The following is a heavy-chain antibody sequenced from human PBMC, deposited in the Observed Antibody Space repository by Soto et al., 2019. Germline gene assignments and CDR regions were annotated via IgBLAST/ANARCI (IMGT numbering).Heavy chain of an antibody. J-gene: IGHJ4*02. Sequence: PGGSLRLSCAASGFTFTFYNMNWVRQAPGKGLEWVSSISSTTAYIYYADSVKGRFTISRDSAHNSLYLQMNSLRAEDTGVYYCVKDHFPNQIVGPLGHWGQGTLVTVSS. CDR2: ISSTTAYI. CDR3: VKDHFPNQIVGPLGH. V-gene: IGHV3-21*01. CDR1: GFTFTFYN. D-gene: IGHD1-26*01.